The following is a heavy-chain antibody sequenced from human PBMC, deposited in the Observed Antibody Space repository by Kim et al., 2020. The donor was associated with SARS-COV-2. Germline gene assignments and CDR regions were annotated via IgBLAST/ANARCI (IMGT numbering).Heavy chain of an antibody. CDR3: ASLRRGAVAGIIGTSNDWFYT. Sequence: SETLSLTCTVSGGSISSSSYYWGWIRQPPGKGLVWIGSIYYSGSTYYNPTLKSRVTISVDTSKNQFSLKLSSVTAADTAVYYCASLRRGAVAGIIGTSNDWFYTWGAGTPVTVSS. D-gene: IGHD6-19*01. J-gene: IGHJ5*02. CDR2: IYYSGST. CDR1: GGSISSSSYY. V-gene: IGHV4-39*01.